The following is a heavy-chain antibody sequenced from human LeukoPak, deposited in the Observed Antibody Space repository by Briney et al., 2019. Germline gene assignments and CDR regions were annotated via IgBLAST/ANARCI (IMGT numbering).Heavy chain of an antibody. CDR2: IYYSGST. CDR1: GASITSTNYY. V-gene: IGHV4-39*01. CDR3: TRAPRKAWFDP. D-gene: IGHD1-14*01. J-gene: IGHJ5*02. Sequence: SETLSLTCAVSGASITSTNYYWGWIRQPPGRGLEWIGTIYYSGSTHYNPSLKSRVTMSLDTSKNQLSLKLSSVTAADSAVYYCTRAPRKAWFDPWGQGTLVTVSS.